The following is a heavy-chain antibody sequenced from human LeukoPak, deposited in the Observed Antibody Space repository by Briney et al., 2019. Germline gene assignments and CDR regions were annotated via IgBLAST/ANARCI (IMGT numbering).Heavy chain of an antibody. CDR2: MYYSGST. J-gene: IGHJ4*02. Sequence: PSQTLSLTCTVSGGSISSGDYYWSWIRQPPGKGLEWIAYMYYSGSTYYNPSLKSRVTMSADTSKNQLSLKLSSVTAADTAVYYCARRGSYYSPIDYWGQGTLVTVSS. D-gene: IGHD1-26*01. V-gene: IGHV4-30-4*01. CDR3: ARRGSYYSPIDY. CDR1: GGSISSGDYY.